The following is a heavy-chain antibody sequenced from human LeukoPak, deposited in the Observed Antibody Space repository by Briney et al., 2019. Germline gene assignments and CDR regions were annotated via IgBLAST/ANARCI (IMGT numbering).Heavy chain of an antibody. D-gene: IGHD3-3*02. CDR1: GGSISSYY. V-gene: IGHV4-59*01. CDR2: IYYSGST. J-gene: IGHJ4*02. Sequence: SSETLSLTCTVSGGSISSYYWSWIRQPPGKGLEWMGYIYYSGSTNYNPSLKSRVTISVDTSKNQFSQKLSSVTAADTDVYYCARVAASTFFDYWGQGTLVTVSS. CDR3: ARVAASTFFDY.